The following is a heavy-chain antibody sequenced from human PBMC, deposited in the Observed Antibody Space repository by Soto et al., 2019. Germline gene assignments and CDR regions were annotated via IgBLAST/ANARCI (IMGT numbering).Heavy chain of an antibody. V-gene: IGHV4-34*01. Sequence: SETLSLTCAVYGGSFSGYYWSWSRQSPGKGLEWIGEINHSGSTNYNPSLKSRVTISVDRSKNQFSLKLSSVTAADTAVYYCARVRLQQLDLNWFDPWGQGTLVTVSS. J-gene: IGHJ5*02. CDR1: GGSFSGYY. D-gene: IGHD6-13*01. CDR3: ARVRLQQLDLNWFDP. CDR2: INHSGST.